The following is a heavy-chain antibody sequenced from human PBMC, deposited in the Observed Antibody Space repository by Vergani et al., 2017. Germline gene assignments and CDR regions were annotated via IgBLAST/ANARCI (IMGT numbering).Heavy chain of an antibody. J-gene: IGHJ6*03. CDR2: IWYDGSNK. Sequence: QVQLVESGGGVVQPGRSLSLSCAASGFTFSSYGMHWVRQAPGKGLEWVAVIWYDGSNKYYADSVKGRFTISRDNSKNTLYLQMNSLRAEDTAVYYCARDYAFWSGYYYYMDVWGKGTTVTVSS. CDR3: ARDYAFWSGYYYYMDV. CDR1: GFTFSSYG. V-gene: IGHV3-33*01. D-gene: IGHD3/OR15-3a*01.